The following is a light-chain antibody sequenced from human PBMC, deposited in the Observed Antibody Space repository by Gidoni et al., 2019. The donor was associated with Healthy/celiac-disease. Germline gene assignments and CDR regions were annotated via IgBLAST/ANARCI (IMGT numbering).Light chain of an antibody. Sequence: DIQLTQSPSFLSASVGDIVTITCRASQGISSYLDWYQQKPGKAPKLLVYAASTLQSGVPSRFSGSGSGTEFTLTISSLQPEDFATYYCQQLNSYPRTFGGGTKVEIK. CDR1: QGISSY. V-gene: IGKV1-9*01. J-gene: IGKJ4*01. CDR3: QQLNSYPRT. CDR2: AAS.